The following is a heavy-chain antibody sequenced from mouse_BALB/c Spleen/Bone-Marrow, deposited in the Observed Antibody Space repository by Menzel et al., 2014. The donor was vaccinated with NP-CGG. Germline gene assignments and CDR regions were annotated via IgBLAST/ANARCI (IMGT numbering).Heavy chain of an antibody. CDR3: ANYDYGWYYDV. J-gene: IGHJ1*01. V-gene: IGHV14-3*02. D-gene: IGHD2-4*01. CDR1: GFNIKDTY. Sequence: VELQHSGAELVKPGASVKLSCTASGFNIKDTYMHWVKPRPEQGLERIGRIGPANGNTKYDPKFQGKTPITADSSSNTAYLQHISLTSEDTAVYYCANYDYGWYYDVWGAGPTVTVSS. CDR2: IGPANGNT.